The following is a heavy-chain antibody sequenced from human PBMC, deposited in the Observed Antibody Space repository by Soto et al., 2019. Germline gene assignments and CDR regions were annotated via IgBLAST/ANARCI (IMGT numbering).Heavy chain of an antibody. CDR2: IWSDGSKE. D-gene: IGHD3-16*01. J-gene: IGHJ5*02. CDR1: GLPFSASG. CDR3: ARDKGVTCLDT. Sequence: QAQLVESGGGVVQPGRSLRLSCAASGLPFSASGMHWVRQAPGKGLEWVAMIWSDGSKEYYADSVKGRFTITKNKSKKIIFLQMDGLRAEDTAAYYCARDKGVTCLDTWGQGNMVTVSS. V-gene: IGHV3-33*01.